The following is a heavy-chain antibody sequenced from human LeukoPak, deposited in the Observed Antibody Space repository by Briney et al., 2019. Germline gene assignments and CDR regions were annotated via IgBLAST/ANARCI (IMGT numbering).Heavy chain of an antibody. D-gene: IGHD2-2*01. CDR1: GGSFSGYY. J-gene: IGHJ6*03. CDR2: INHSGST. Sequence: SSETLSLTCAVYGGSFSGYYWSWIRQPPGKGLEWIGEINHSGSTNYSPSLKSRVTISVDTSKNQFSLKLSSVTAADTAVYYCARGHWDIVVVPAGYYYYMDVWGKGTTVTVSS. CDR3: ARGHWDIVVVPAGYYYYMDV. V-gene: IGHV4-34*01.